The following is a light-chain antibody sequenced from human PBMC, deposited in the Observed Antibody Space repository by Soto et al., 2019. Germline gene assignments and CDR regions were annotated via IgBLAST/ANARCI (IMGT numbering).Light chain of an antibody. Sequence: VLTQRRSVSGSPGQSVTISCTGTSSDVGGYNYVSWYQQHPGKAPKLMIYDVSKRPSGVPDRFSGSKSGNTASLTISGLQAEDEADYSCCSYAGSYTRYVFGTGTKSPS. V-gene: IGLV2-11*01. CDR1: SSDVGGYNY. J-gene: IGLJ1*01. CDR2: DVS. CDR3: CSYAGSYTRYV.